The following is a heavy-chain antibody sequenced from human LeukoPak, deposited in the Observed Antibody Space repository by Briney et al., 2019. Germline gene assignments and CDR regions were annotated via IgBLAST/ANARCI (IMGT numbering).Heavy chain of an antibody. Sequence: ASVKVSCKASGYTFTSYYMHWVQQAPGQGLEWMGIINPSGGSTSYAQKFQGRVTMTRDTSTSTVYMELSSLRSEDTAVYYCASETSRGMDVWGKGTTVTVSS. CDR1: GYTFTSYY. D-gene: IGHD1-7*01. CDR3: ASETSRGMDV. V-gene: IGHV1-46*01. CDR2: INPSGGST. J-gene: IGHJ6*04.